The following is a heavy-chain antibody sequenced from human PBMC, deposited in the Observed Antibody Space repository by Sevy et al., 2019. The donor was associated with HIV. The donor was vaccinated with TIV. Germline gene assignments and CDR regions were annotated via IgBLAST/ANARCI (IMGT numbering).Heavy chain of an antibody. V-gene: IGHV4-39*01. CDR2: IYYSGST. D-gene: IGHD3-10*01. J-gene: IGHJ6*02. CDR3: ATLPGLPDYYYGMDV. CDR1: GGSISSSSYY. Sequence: SETLSLTCTVSGGSISSSSYYWGWIRQPPGKGLEWIGSIYYSGSTYYNPSLKSRVTISVDTSKNQFSLKLSSVTAADTPVYYCATLPGLPDYYYGMDVWGQGTAVTVSS.